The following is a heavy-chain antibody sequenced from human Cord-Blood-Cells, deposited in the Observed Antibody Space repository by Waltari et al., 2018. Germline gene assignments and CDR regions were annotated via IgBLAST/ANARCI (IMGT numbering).Heavy chain of an antibody. J-gene: IGHJ3*02. CDR2: IIPNFGTA. Sequence: QVQLVQSGAEVKKPGSSVKVSCKASGGTFSSYAISWVRRAPGQGLEWMGWIIPNFGTANDAQKFQVRVTITADESTSTAYMGLSSLRSEDTAVYYCARDQGWGSKAFDIWGQGTMVTVSS. V-gene: IGHV1-69*01. D-gene: IGHD7-27*01. CDR1: GGTFSSYA. CDR3: ARDQGWGSKAFDI.